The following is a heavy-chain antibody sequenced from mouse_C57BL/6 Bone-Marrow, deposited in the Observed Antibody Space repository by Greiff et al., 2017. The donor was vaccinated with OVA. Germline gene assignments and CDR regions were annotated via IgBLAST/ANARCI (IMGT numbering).Heavy chain of an antibody. D-gene: IGHD2-5*01. CDR2: IDPETGGT. J-gene: IGHJ4*01. Sequence: QVQLKESGAELVRPGASVTLSCKASGYTFTDYEMHWVKQTPVHGLEWIGAIDPETGGTASNQKFKGKAILTADKSSSTAYMELLSLTSEDSAVYYCTRGYSNYYAMDYWGQGTSVTVSS. V-gene: IGHV1-15*01. CDR1: GYTFTDYE. CDR3: TRGYSNYYAMDY.